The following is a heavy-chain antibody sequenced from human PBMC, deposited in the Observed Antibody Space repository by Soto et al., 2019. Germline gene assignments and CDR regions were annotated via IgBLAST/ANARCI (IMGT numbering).Heavy chain of an antibody. J-gene: IGHJ4*02. CDR1: GGTFSRSG. CDR2: INPIFPTA. V-gene: IGHV1-69*01. Sequence: QVQLVQSGAEVKKPGSSVKVSCKASGGTFSRSGLIWVRQAPGQGLEGVGGINPIFPTAHYGQNFQGRITITADESTTTAYMELSSLRSEDTAVYYCARDQGYRSSQYFIDIWGQGPLVTVSA. D-gene: IGHD6-19*01. CDR3: ARDQGYRSSQYFIDI.